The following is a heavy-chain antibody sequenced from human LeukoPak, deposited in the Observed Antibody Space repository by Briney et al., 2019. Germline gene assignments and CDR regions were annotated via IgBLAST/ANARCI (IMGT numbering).Heavy chain of an antibody. CDR2: ISAYNGNT. D-gene: IGHD3-10*01. CDR3: ARDPDPYGSGSYYFVY. Sequence: GASVKVSCKASGYRFSSYGISWVRQAPGQGLEWMGWISAYNGNTNYAQKLQGRVTMTTDTSTSTAYMEVRSLRSDDTAVYYCARDPDPYGSGSYYFVYWGQGTLVTVSS. J-gene: IGHJ4*02. CDR1: GYRFSSYG. V-gene: IGHV1-18*01.